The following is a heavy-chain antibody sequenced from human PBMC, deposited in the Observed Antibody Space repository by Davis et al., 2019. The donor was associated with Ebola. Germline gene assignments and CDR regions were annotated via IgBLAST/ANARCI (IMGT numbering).Heavy chain of an antibody. J-gene: IGHJ6*02. V-gene: IGHV3-73*01. CDR3: TCSSDGMDV. CDR1: GFTFSGSA. CDR2: IRSKANSYAT. D-gene: IGHD3-10*02. Sequence: GGSLRLSCAASGFTFSGSAMHWVRQASGKGLEWVGRIRSKANSYATAYAASVKGRITISRDDSKNTAYLQMNSLKTEDTAVYYCTCSSDGMDVWGQGTTVTVSS.